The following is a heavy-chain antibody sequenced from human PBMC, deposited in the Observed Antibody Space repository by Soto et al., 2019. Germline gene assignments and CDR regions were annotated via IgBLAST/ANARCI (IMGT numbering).Heavy chain of an antibody. D-gene: IGHD3-10*01. Sequence: EVQLVESGGGLVQSGGSLRLSCAASGFTFSSYWMNWVRQAPGKGLVWVSRIKGDGISTNYADSVKGRFTISRDNAKDTVFLQMSGLSADDTAVYYGARGAMGNYYNVYWVQGTLVTVSS. J-gene: IGHJ4*02. CDR3: ARGAMGNYYNVY. CDR1: GFTFSSYW. CDR2: IKGDGIST. V-gene: IGHV3-74*01.